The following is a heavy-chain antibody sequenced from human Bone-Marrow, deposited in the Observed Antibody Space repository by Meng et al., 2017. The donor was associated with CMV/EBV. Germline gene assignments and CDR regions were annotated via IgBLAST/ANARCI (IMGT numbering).Heavy chain of an antibody. Sequence: SPKLHCVASGFIFSSYAMHWVRQAPGKGLEWVAVISYDGSNKYYADSVKGRFTISRDTSKNTLYLQMNSLRAEDTAVYYCARTRITMIVGGAFDIWGQGTMVTVSS. CDR3: ARTRITMIVGGAFDI. J-gene: IGHJ3*02. CDR1: GFIFSSYA. V-gene: IGHV3-30*04. CDR2: ISYDGSNK. D-gene: IGHD3-22*01.